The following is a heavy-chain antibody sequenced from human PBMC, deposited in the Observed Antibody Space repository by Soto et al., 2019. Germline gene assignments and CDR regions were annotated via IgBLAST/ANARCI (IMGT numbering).Heavy chain of an antibody. CDR1: GGSVNGYY. J-gene: IGHJ5*02. CDR2: INHTGGT. Sequence: PSETLSLTCAVYGGSVNGYYWNWIRQPPGKGLEWIGEINHTGGTHYNPSLKSRVTMPVDTSKNQFSLRLSSVTAADTAIYYCATRITVFGLLIPPFDPWGQGTQVTVSS. V-gene: IGHV4-34*01. D-gene: IGHD3-3*01. CDR3: ATRITVFGLLIPPFDP.